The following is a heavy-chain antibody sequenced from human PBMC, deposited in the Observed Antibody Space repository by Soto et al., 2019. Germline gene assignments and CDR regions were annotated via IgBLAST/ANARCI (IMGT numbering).Heavy chain of an antibody. Sequence: QVQLVESGGGVGQPGRSLRLSCAASGFTISPYTMHWVRQTPGKGLEWVAVISYDGSDKNYADSVRGRFTISRDNSKNTLFLQMNSLRAEDTALYYCARGGGFCGADCYKGGIDYWGQGALVTVSS. D-gene: IGHD2-21*02. CDR2: ISYDGSDK. J-gene: IGHJ4*02. CDR1: GFTISPYT. V-gene: IGHV3-30-3*01. CDR3: ARGGGFCGADCYKGGIDY.